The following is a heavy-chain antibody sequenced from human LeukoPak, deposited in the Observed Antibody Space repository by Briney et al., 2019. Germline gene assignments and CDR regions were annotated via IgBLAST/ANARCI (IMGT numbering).Heavy chain of an antibody. V-gene: IGHV3-21*01. J-gene: IGHJ4*02. Sequence: GGSLRLSCAASGFTFSSYAMSWVRQAPGKGLEWVSSISSSSSYIYYADPVKGRFTISRDNAKNSLYLQMNSLRAEDTAVYYCARDFGNLGDYWGQGTLVTVSS. CDR2: ISSSSSYI. CDR3: ARDFGNLGDY. D-gene: IGHD1-26*01. CDR1: GFTFSSYA.